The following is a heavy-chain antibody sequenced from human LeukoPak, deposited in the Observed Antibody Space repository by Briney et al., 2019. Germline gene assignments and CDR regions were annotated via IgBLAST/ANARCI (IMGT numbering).Heavy chain of an antibody. D-gene: IGHD5-12*01. CDR2: INPNSGGT. Sequence: ASVKVSCKASGYTFTGYYIHWVRQAPGQGLEWMGRINPNSGGTNYAQKFQGRVTMTRDTSISTAYMELSRLRSDDTAVYYCARESTVATITHDAFDIWGQGTMVTVSS. CDR3: ARESTVATITHDAFDI. J-gene: IGHJ3*02. V-gene: IGHV1-2*06. CDR1: GYTFTGYY.